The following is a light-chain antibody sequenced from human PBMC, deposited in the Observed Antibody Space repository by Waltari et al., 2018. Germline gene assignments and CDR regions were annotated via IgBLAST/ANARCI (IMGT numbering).Light chain of an antibody. J-gene: IGLJ2*01. Sequence: QSTLTQPAFVSGSPGQSITISCTGTNSDVGGYNYVSWYQQLPGKAPKLMIYDVNKWPSGVSNRFSGSKSGNTASLTISGLQAEDEADYYCSSYTNRDTHVIFGGGTKLTVL. CDR3: SSYTNRDTHVI. V-gene: IGLV2-14*03. CDR2: DVN. CDR1: NSDVGGYNY.